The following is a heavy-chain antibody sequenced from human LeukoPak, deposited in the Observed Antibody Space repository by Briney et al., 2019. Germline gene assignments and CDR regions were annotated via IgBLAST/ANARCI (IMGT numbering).Heavy chain of an antibody. CDR1: GGSISSYY. CDR2: IYYSGST. CDR3: AGYNYYDTSGYYRFDY. D-gene: IGHD3-22*01. J-gene: IGHJ4*02. V-gene: IGHV4-59*01. Sequence: SETLSLTCTVSGGSISSYYWSWIRQPPGKGLEWIGYIYYSGSTKYNPSLKSRVTISLDTSKNQFSLKLSSVTAADTAVYYCAGYNYYDTSGYYRFDYWGQGTLVTVSS.